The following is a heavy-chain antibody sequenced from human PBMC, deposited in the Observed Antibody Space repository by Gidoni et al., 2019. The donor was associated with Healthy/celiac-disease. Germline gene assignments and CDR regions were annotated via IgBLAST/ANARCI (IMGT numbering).Heavy chain of an antibody. D-gene: IGHD3-3*01. CDR2: MNPNSGNT. J-gene: IGHJ6*03. Sequence: QVQLVQSGAEVKKPGASVKVSCKASGYTFTSYDINWVRQATGQGLEWMGWMNPNSGNTGYAQKFQGRVTMTRNTSISTAYMELSSLRSEDTAVYYCARVGGITIFGVAADYYYYYMDVWGKGTTVTVSS. CDR3: ARVGGITIFGVAADYYYYYMDV. V-gene: IGHV1-8*01. CDR1: GYTFTSYD.